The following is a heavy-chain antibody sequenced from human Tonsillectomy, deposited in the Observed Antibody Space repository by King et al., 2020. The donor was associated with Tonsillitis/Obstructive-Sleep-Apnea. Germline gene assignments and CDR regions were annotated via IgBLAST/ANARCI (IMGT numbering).Heavy chain of an antibody. Sequence: VQLVESGGGLVKPGGSLRLSCTASGFTFSLAWMSWVRQAPGKGLEWVGRIKSKTAGGAIDYAAPAKGRFSISRDDSKNTLFLQMSGLKTDDTAVYYCTTDRLNHSLEGPPLSINFDTWGPGTLVTVSS. D-gene: IGHD3-3*02. CDR1: GFTFSLAW. CDR2: IKSKTAGGAI. J-gene: IGHJ4*02. V-gene: IGHV3-15*01. CDR3: TTDRLNHSLEGPPLSINFDT.